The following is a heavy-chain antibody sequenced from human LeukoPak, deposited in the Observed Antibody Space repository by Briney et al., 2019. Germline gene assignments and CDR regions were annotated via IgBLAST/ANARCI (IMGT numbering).Heavy chain of an antibody. D-gene: IGHD2-15*01. J-gene: IGHJ4*02. V-gene: IGHV4-59*01. CDR3: ARKGGHFDY. CDR2: VYYNGSA. CDR1: GDSINYYF. Sequence: PSETLSLTCTVSGDSINYYFWSWNRQSPGKGLEWIGYVYYNGSAKYNPSLKSRVTISVDMSKNQFSLKVSSVTAADTAIYYCARKGGHFDYWGQGALVTVSS.